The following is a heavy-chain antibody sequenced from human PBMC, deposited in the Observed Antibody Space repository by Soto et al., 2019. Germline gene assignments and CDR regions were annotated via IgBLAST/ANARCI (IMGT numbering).Heavy chain of an antibody. V-gene: IGHV3-23*01. Sequence: QLLESGGSFVQPGGSLRLSCVASGFTFNNFAMAWVRQAPGEGLEWVSAISGSGDDTFYADSMKGRFTISRDNSKDTLYLQINSLRAEDTAVYYCANPIPKTGTTFGFWGQGTLVTVSS. CDR3: ANPIPKTGTTFGF. CDR2: ISGSGDDT. CDR1: GFTFNNFA. J-gene: IGHJ4*02. D-gene: IGHD1-1*01.